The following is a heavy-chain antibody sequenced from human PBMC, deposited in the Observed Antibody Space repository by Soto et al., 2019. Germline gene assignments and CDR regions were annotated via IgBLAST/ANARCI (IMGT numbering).Heavy chain of an antibody. V-gene: IGHV1-2*02. CDR3: ARIPDISDWFDP. CDR1: GYTFTGYY. CDR2: INPNSGDT. Sequence: ASVKVSCKASGYTFTGYYMHWVRQAPGQGLEWMGWINPNSGDTGYAQKFQGRVTMTRNTSISTAYMELSSLRSEDTAVYYCARIPDISDWFDPWGQGTLVTVSS. J-gene: IGHJ5*02. D-gene: IGHD3-22*01.